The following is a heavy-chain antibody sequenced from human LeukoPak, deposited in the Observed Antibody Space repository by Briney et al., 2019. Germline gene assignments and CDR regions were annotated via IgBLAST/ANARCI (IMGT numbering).Heavy chain of an antibody. J-gene: IGHJ4*02. CDR3: AKEDY. CDR2: IRYDGSHK. Sequence: GGSLRLSCAASGFIFSTFGMHWVRQAPGKGLEWVAFIRYDGSHKYHADSVKGRFTISRDNSKNTLYLQMNSLRAEDTAVYYCAKEDYWGQGTLVTVSS. V-gene: IGHV3-30*02. CDR1: GFIFSTFG.